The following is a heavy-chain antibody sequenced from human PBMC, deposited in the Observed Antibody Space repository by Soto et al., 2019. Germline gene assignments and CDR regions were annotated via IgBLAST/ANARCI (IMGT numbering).Heavy chain of an antibody. Sequence: ASVKVSCKASGYTFTSYDINWVRQATGQGLEWMGWMNPNSGNTNYAQKFQGWVTMTRDTSISTAYMELSRLRSDDTAVYYCAREHSSSWYGTYYYYGMDVWGQGTTVTVSS. D-gene: IGHD6-13*01. CDR1: GYTFTSYD. J-gene: IGHJ6*02. CDR2: MNPNSGNT. CDR3: AREHSSSWYGTYYYYGMDV. V-gene: IGHV1-2*04.